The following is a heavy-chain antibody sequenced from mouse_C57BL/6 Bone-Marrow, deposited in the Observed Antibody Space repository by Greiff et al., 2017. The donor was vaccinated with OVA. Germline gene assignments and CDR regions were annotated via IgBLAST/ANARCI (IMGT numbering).Heavy chain of an antibody. Sequence: VQLQQSGPELVKPGASVKISCKASGYSFTDYNMNWVKQSNGKSLEWIGVINPNYGPTSYNQKFKGKATLTVDQSSSTAYMQLNSLTSEDSAVYYCARGTVVATRAWFAYWGQGTLVTVSA. CDR2: INPNYGPT. CDR1: GYSFTDYN. D-gene: IGHD1-1*01. V-gene: IGHV1-39*01. CDR3: ARGTVVATRAWFAY. J-gene: IGHJ3*01.